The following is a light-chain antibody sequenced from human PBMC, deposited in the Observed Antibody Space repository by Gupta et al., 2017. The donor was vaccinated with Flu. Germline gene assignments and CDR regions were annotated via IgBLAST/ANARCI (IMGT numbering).Light chain of an antibody. CDR2: GAS. CDR3: QQYGNSPQT. CDR1: QSVSSNY. Sequence: EIVLTQSPGTLSLSPGERATLSCRASQSVSSNYLAWYQQKPGQAPRLLIYGASTRASDIPDRFSGSGSATDFTLTISRLDPDDSAVYCCQQYGNSPQTFGQGTKVEIK. J-gene: IGKJ1*01. V-gene: IGKV3-20*01.